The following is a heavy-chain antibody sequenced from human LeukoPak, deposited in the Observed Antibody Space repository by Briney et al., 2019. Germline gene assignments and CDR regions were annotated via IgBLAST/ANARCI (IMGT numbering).Heavy chain of an antibody. CDR3: VREPYSSSSYYYFMDV. J-gene: IGHJ6*03. D-gene: IGHD6-6*01. CDR2: IKQDESEK. CDR1: GFTFSSFC. Sequence: PGGSLRLSCAASGFTFSSFCMSWVRQAPGKGLEWVANIKQDESEKYYVDSVKGRFTISRDNAKNSLYLQMNSLRAEDTAVYYCVREPYSSSSYYYFMDVWGKGTTVTVSS. V-gene: IGHV3-7*01.